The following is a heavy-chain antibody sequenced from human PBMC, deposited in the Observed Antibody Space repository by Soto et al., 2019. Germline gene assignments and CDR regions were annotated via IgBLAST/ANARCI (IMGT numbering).Heavy chain of an antibody. Sequence: GGSLRLSCAASGFTFSSYAMSWVRQAPGKGLEWVSAISGSGGSTYYADSVKGRFTISRDNSKNTLYLQMNSLRAEDTAVYYCAKGTYYDFWSGYPYNWFDTWGQGTLVTVSS. CDR1: GFTFSSYA. D-gene: IGHD3-3*01. V-gene: IGHV3-23*01. CDR3: AKGTYYDFWSGYPYNWFDT. J-gene: IGHJ5*02. CDR2: ISGSGGST.